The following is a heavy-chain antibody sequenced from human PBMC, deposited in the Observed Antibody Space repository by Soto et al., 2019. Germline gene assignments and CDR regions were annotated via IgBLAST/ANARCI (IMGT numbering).Heavy chain of an antibody. CDR3: AKVTKRAAAGRYEYYKYGMDV. J-gene: IGHJ6*02. V-gene: IGHV3-23*01. CDR1: GFAFSTYA. CDR2: ISGSGGSS. Sequence: EVQLLESGGALEHPGGSLRLSCAAAGFAFSTYAMTWVRQAPGKGLEWVSVISGSGGSSYYAASVKGRFAISRDNSKNTLFLQMNGLRAADTAVYYGAKVTKRAAAGRYEYYKYGMDVWGQGTTVTVSS. D-gene: IGHD6-13*01.